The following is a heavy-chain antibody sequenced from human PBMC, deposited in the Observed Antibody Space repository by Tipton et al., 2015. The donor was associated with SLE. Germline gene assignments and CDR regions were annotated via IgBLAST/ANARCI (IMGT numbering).Heavy chain of an antibody. Sequence: QSGPEVKKPGASVKVSCKAPGYTFTGYYMHWVRQAPGQGLEWMGWINPNSGGTNYAQKFQGRVTMTRDTSISTAYMELSRLRSDDTAVYYCARGQVAAAGRFDPWGQGTLVTVSS. CDR2: INPNSGGT. CDR3: ARGQVAAAGRFDP. V-gene: IGHV1-2*02. CDR1: GYTFTGYY. J-gene: IGHJ5*02. D-gene: IGHD6-19*01.